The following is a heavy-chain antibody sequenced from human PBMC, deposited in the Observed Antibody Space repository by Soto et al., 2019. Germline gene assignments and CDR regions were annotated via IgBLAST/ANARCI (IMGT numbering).Heavy chain of an antibody. CDR1: GSTFTRYT. J-gene: IGHJ5*02. Sequence: ASVKVSSKASGSTFTRYTMNSVRQAPGQRLDWMGWINPDNGNTKSSQKVQDRVLITRDTAASTAYMDLSSLRSEDTAVYYCARGIATGQLDPWGQGTLVTVSS. CDR3: ARGIATGQLDP. CDR2: INPDNGNT. V-gene: IGHV1-3*01. D-gene: IGHD2-15*01.